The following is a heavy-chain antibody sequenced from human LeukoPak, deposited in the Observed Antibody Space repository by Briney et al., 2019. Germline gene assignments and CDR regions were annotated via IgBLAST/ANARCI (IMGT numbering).Heavy chain of an antibody. J-gene: IGHJ5*02. D-gene: IGHD6-13*01. CDR1: GGTFSSYA. V-gene: IGHV1-69*04. CDR3: ARDLWYSSSWYREYNWFDP. Sequence: ASVKVSCKASGGTFSSYAISWVRQAPGQGLEWMGRIIPILGIANYAQKCQGRVTITADKSTSTAYMELSSLRSEDTAVYYCARDLWYSSSWYREYNWFDPWGQGTLVTVSS. CDR2: IIPILGIA.